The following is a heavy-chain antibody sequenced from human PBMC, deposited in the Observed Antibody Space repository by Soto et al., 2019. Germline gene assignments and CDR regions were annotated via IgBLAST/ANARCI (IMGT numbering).Heavy chain of an antibody. CDR1: GFTFSTKS. V-gene: IGHV3-48*02. CDR3: ARDRDAYCSKGICSGPYFDY. CDR2: ISDKSSVI. J-gene: IGHJ4*02. Sequence: GRALRVSCADSGFTFSTKSINWVGQAPGKGLEWISYISDKSSVIYYADAVEGRFTISRGNAKNSLNLQMNSLRDEDTAVYYCARDRDAYCSKGICSGPYFDYWGQGTLVTVSS. D-gene: IGHD2-8*01.